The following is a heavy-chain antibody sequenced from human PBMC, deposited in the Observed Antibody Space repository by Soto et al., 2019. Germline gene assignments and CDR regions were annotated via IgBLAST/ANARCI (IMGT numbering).Heavy chain of an antibody. CDR3: AAGYCSGGSCYSYNWFDP. Sequence: ASVKVSCKASGYTFTSYAMHWVRQAPGQRLEWMGWINAGNGNTKYSQKFQGRVTITRDTSASTAYMELSSLRSEDTAVYYCAAGYCSGGSCYSYNWFDPWGQGTLVTVSS. CDR2: INAGNGNT. V-gene: IGHV1-3*01. CDR1: GYTFTSYA. D-gene: IGHD2-15*01. J-gene: IGHJ5*02.